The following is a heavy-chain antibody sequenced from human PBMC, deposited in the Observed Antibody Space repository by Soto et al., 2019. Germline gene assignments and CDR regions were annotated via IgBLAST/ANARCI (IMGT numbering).Heavy chain of an antibody. Sequence: GGSLRLSCAASGFTFSSYAMSWVRQAPGKGLECVSVISGSGGSTYYADSVKGRFTISRGNSKNTLFLQMNSLRAEDTAVYYCAKPAYYDFWSALNYYYGMDVWGQGTTVTVSS. CDR2: ISGSGGST. CDR3: AKPAYYDFWSALNYYYGMDV. V-gene: IGHV3-23*01. CDR1: GFTFSSYA. D-gene: IGHD3-3*01. J-gene: IGHJ6*02.